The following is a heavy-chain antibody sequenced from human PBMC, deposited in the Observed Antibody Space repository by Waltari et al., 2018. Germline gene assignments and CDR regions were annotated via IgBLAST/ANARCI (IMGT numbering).Heavy chain of an antibody. Sequence: QITLKESGPTLVKPTQTLTLTCPFSGFSLSTSGVGVGWIRQPPGKALEWLALIYWDDDKRYSPSLKSRLTITKDTSKNQVVLTMTKMDAVDTATYYCAHRLHNSGWLNDAFDIWGQGTMVTVSS. V-gene: IGHV2-5*02. CDR3: AHRLHNSGWLNDAFDI. CDR1: GFSLSTSGVG. J-gene: IGHJ3*02. D-gene: IGHD6-19*01. CDR2: IYWDDDK.